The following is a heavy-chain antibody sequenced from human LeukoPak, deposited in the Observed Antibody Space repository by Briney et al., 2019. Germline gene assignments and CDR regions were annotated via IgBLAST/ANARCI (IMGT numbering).Heavy chain of an antibody. CDR1: GYSFTGYY. V-gene: IGHV1-2*06. D-gene: IGHD1-1*01. CDR3: AKPQGGGSSDWRFDL. J-gene: IGHJ2*01. CDR2: INPNSGGT. Sequence: GASVKVSCKASGYSFTGYYMHWVRQAPGQGLEWMGRINPNSGGTNYAQKFQGRVTMTRDTSISTAYMELTRLRSYDTAVYDCAKPQGGGSSDWRFDLWGRGTLVSVSS.